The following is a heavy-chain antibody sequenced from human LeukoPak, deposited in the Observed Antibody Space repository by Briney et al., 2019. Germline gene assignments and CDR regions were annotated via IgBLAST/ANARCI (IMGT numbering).Heavy chain of an antibody. CDR2: ISGSGGST. Sequence: GGSLRLSCAASGFTFSSYAMSWVRQAPGKGLEWVSAISGSGGSTYYADSVKGRFTISRDNSKNTLYLQMNSLRAEDTAVYYCARSTMIVVAHYYFDYWGQGTLVTVSS. V-gene: IGHV3-23*01. CDR3: ARSTMIVVAHYYFDY. CDR1: GFTFSSYA. J-gene: IGHJ4*02. D-gene: IGHD3-22*01.